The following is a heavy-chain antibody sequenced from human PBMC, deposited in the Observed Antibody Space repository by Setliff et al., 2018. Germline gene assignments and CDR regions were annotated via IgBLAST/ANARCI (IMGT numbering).Heavy chain of an antibody. J-gene: IGHJ6*02. Sequence: PSETLSLTCTVSGDSISSTYYYWGWIRQPLGKGLEWIGSISFGGNTYYNPSLKTRVTMSVDTSKNQFALNLTSVTAADTAVYYCVRDRTAYSYGLDVWGQGTTVTVSS. CDR1: GDSISSTYYY. V-gene: IGHV4-39*06. CDR3: VRDRTAYSYGLDV. D-gene: IGHD5-18*01. CDR2: ISFGGNT.